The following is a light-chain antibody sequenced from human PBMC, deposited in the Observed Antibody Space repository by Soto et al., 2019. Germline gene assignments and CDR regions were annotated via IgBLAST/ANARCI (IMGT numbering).Light chain of an antibody. V-gene: IGLV2-14*01. CDR3: SCLSTTSTPIV. CDR1: SSDIGLYNY. J-gene: IGLJ1*01. Sequence: QSALSQPASMSGSPGQSITIPCTGTSSDIGLYNYVSWYQHHPGKAPKLLISEVSIRPSGLSDRFSASKTGNTASLTISGLQPEDEAFYYCSCLSTTSTPIVFGTGTKV. CDR2: EVS.